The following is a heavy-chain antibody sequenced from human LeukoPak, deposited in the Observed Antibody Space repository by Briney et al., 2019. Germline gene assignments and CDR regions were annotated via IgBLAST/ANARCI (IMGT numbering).Heavy chain of an antibody. CDR3: ARDVSPGRELLRFGELYPYYYYGMDV. D-gene: IGHD3-10*01. J-gene: IGHJ6*02. CDR1: GFTFSSYS. CDR2: ISSSSSYI. Sequence: GGSLRLSCAASGFTFSSYSMNWVRQAPGKGLDWVSSISSSSSYIYYADSVKGRFTISRDNAKNSLYLQMNSLRAEDTAVYYCARDVSPGRELLRFGELYPYYYYGMDVWGQGTTVTVSS. V-gene: IGHV3-21*01.